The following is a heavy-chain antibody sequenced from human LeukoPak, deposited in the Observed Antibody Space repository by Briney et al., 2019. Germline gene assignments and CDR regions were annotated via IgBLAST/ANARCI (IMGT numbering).Heavy chain of an antibody. CDR1: GFTFSSYA. CDR3: AKELQWSKFLDAFDI. D-gene: IGHD3-3*01. Sequence: QPGGSLRLSCAASGFTFSSYAMSWVRQAPGRGLEWVSAISGSGGSTYYADSVKGRFTTSRDNSKNTLYLQMNSLRGEDTAVYYCAKELQWSKFLDAFDIWGQGTMVTVSS. J-gene: IGHJ3*02. V-gene: IGHV3-23*01. CDR2: ISGSGGST.